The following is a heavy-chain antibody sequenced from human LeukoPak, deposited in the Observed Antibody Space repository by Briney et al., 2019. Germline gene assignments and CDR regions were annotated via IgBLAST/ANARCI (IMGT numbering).Heavy chain of an antibody. CDR2: IYSGGST. Sequence: GGSLRLSCAASGFTVSSNYMSWVRQAPGKGLEWVSVIYSGGSTYYADSVKGRFTISRDNAKNSLYLQMNSLRAEDTAVYFCARVSLVNNYFDYWGQGTLVTVSS. D-gene: IGHD1/OR15-1a*01. CDR1: GFTVSSNY. V-gene: IGHV3-53*01. CDR3: ARVSLVNNYFDY. J-gene: IGHJ4*02.